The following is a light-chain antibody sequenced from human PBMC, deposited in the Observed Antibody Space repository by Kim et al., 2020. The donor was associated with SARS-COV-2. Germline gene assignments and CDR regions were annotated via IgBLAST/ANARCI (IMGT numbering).Light chain of an antibody. Sequence: NTVNWYQQLPGKSPRVVIYSNYKRPSGVPGRFSGSRSGTSASLAISGLQSDDEADYFCASWNDGLSGPVFGGGTQLTVL. J-gene: IGLJ2*01. CDR3: ASWNDGLSGPV. CDR2: SNY. CDR1: NT. V-gene: IGLV1-44*01.